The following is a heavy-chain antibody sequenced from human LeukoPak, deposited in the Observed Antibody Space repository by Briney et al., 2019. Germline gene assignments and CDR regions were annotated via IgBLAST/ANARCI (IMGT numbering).Heavy chain of an antibody. V-gene: IGHV3-9*01. Sequence: PGGSLRLSCAASGFTFDDYAMHWVRQAPGKGLEWVSGISWNSGSIGYADSVKGRFTISRDNAKNSLYLQLNSLRAEDTALYYCAKDIGIFGVGALDYWGQGTLVTVSS. D-gene: IGHD3-3*01. CDR1: GFTFDDYA. CDR3: AKDIGIFGVGALDY. J-gene: IGHJ4*02. CDR2: ISWNSGSI.